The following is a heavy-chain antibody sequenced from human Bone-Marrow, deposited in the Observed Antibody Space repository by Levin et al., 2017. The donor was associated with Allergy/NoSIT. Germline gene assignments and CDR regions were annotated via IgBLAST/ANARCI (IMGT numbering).Heavy chain of an antibody. CDR1: FFPFLLSS. J-gene: IGHJ6*02. CDR2: ISGSGGST. CDR3: AKEFGYSSRWYDDYGMDV. V-gene: IGHV3-23*01. D-gene: IGHD6-13*01. Sequence: SFSFSFFPFLLSSLSWVRQAPGKGLEWVSVISGSGGSTYYADSVKGRFTISSDTSKNTLYVQMNSLRAEDTAVYYCAKEFGYSSRWYDDYGMDVWGQGTTVTVSS.